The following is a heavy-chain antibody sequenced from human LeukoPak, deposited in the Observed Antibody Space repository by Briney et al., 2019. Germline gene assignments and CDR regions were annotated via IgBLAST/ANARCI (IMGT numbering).Heavy chain of an antibody. Sequence: SETLSLTCTVSGGSISSSSYFWGWIRQPPGKGLEWIGIIYYSGSTYYNPSLKSRVTISVDTSKNQFSLRLSSVTAPDTAVYYCARTIVVVPAAMNWGQGTLVTVSS. D-gene: IGHD2-2*01. CDR1: GGSISSSSYF. J-gene: IGHJ4*02. CDR2: IYYSGST. CDR3: ARTIVVVPAAMN. V-gene: IGHV4-39*01.